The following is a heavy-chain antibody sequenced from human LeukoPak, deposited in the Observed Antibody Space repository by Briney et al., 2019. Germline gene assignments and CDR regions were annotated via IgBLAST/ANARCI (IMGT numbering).Heavy chain of an antibody. D-gene: IGHD6-13*01. Sequence: SQTLSLTCTVSGGSISSGSYYWSWIRQPAGKGLEWIGRIYTSGSTNYNPSLKSRLTISVDTSKNQFFLKLSSVTAADTAVYYCARTSVGYSSSWYGQWEAFDIWGQGTMVTVSS. CDR3: ARTSVGYSSSWYGQWEAFDI. CDR2: IYTSGST. J-gene: IGHJ3*02. V-gene: IGHV4-61*02. CDR1: GGSISSGSYY.